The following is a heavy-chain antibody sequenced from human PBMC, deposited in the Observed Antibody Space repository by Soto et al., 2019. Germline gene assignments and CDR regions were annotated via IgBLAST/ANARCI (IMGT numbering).Heavy chain of an antibody. CDR2: ISYDGSNK. CDR1: GFTFSSYA. V-gene: IGHV3-30-3*01. J-gene: IGHJ4*02. D-gene: IGHD3-10*01. CDR3: ARATFDYYGSGSYQDY. Sequence: GGSLRLSCAASGFTFSSYAMHWVRQAPGKGLEWVAVISYDGSNKYYADSVKGRFTISRDNSKNTLYLQMNSLRAEDTAVYYCARATFDYYGSGSYQDYWGQGTLVTVSS.